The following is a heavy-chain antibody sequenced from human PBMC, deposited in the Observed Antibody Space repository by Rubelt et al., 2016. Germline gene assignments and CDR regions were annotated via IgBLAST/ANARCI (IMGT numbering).Heavy chain of an antibody. D-gene: IGHD3-16*01. Sequence: EVQLVESGGGLVQPGGSLRLSCAASGFTFSSYSMSWVRQAPGKGLEWVSYITSSSSTIFYADSVKGRFTISRDNAKNSLYLQRSSLRAEDTAVYYCARVGLGLYGMDVWGQGTTVTVSS. CDR3: ARVGLGLYGMDV. J-gene: IGHJ6*02. CDR1: GFTFSSYS. CDR2: ITSSSSTI. V-gene: IGHV3-48*04.